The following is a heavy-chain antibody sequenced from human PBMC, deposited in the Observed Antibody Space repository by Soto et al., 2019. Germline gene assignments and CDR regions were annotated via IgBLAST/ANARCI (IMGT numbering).Heavy chain of an antibody. CDR3: ASFDGTLVRGGRSSPYEMDV. J-gene: IGHJ6*02. Sequence: QVLLVQSGPEVKKPGSSVKVSCKAYGGTFNNYAINWVRQAPGKGLEWMGGIIPTFGTGNHSQKFQGRVTITADESTTTAYMELKSLRSDDTDIYYCASFDGTLVRGGRSSPYEMDVWGQGTTVIVSS. CDR2: IIPTFGTG. D-gene: IGHD3-10*01. CDR1: GGTFNNYA. V-gene: IGHV1-69*01.